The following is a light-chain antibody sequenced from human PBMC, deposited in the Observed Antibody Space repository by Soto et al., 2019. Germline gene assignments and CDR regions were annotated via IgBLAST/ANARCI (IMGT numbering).Light chain of an antibody. V-gene: IGKV4-1*01. CDR2: WAS. Sequence: EIVLTQSADSLAGSLGKSRTINCNSNQSVLHTPNDKNYLGWYQQKPGQPPRLLIYWASTRESGVPDRFSGSGSGTDFTLTISSLQAEDVAIYYCQQYYTIALTFGGGTKVDIK. J-gene: IGKJ4*01. CDR1: QSVLHTPNDKNY. CDR3: QQYYTIALT.